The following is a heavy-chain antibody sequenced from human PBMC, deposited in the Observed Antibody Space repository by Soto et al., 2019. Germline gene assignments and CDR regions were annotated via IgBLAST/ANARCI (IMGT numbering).Heavy chain of an antibody. CDR3: AKERSFFSGYDS. CDR1: EFPFSTLG. D-gene: IGHD5-12*01. CDR2: ISPDGTAS. V-gene: IGHV3-30*18. J-gene: IGHJ5*01. Sequence: GGSLRLSCAASEFPFSTLGMHWVRQAPGKGLEWVAVISPDGTASYYADSVKGRFTISRDNSKNTLYLQMDSLRPDDTAVYYCAKERSFFSGYDSWGQGTLVTAPQ.